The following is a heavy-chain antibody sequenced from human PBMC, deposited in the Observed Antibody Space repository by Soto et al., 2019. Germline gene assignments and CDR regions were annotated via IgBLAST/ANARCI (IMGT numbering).Heavy chain of an antibody. CDR1: GGSISSGGYY. D-gene: IGHD5-12*01. J-gene: IGHJ4*02. V-gene: IGHV4-31*03. Sequence: QVQLQESGPGLVKPSQTLSLTCTVSGGSISSGGYYWSWIRQHPGKGLEWIGYIYYSGSTYYNPSRKSRVTISVDTSKNQFSLKLSSVTAADTAVYYCARDRDGYNSRYFDYWGQGTLVTVSS. CDR2: IYYSGST. CDR3: ARDRDGYNSRYFDY.